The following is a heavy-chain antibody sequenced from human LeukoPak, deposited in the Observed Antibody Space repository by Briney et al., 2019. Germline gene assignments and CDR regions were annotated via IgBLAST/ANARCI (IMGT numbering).Heavy chain of an antibody. Sequence: GGSLRLSCAASGFTFRSYSMHWVRQAPAKELAGVSSISSSSSYIYYADSVKGRFTIPRDNAKNSLYLQMNSLRAEDTAVYYCARDGDFWSGYYFRYYYYYMDVWGKGTTVTVSS. CDR1: GFTFRSYS. J-gene: IGHJ6*03. D-gene: IGHD3-3*01. CDR2: ISSSSSYI. V-gene: IGHV3-21*01. CDR3: ARDGDFWSGYYFRYYYYYMDV.